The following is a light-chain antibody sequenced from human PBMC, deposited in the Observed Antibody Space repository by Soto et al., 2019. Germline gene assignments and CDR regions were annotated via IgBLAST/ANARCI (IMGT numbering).Light chain of an antibody. V-gene: IGKV3-20*01. J-gene: IGKJ4*01. CDR3: HQYAFSPLT. CDR2: NAL. CDR1: QNVGRNY. Sequence: EIVLTQSPGTLSLSPGERATLSCRASQNVGRNYLAWFQQKPSQPPRVVVYNALVKATDTPDRFSGSGSGTDFTLTISTLEPEDFAVYYCHQYAFSPLTFGGGTKVEL.